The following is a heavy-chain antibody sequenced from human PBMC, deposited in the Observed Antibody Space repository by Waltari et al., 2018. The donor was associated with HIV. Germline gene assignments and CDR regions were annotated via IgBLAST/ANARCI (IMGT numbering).Heavy chain of an antibody. CDR1: GGSISSGGSS. V-gene: IGHV4-30-2*01. CDR3: ARGRYYDSSGYYYYYFDY. Sequence: QLQLQESGSGLVKPSQTLSLTSAVSGGSISSGGSSWSWIRQPPGKGLEWIGYIYHSGSTYYNPSLKSRVTISVDRSKNQFSLKLSSVTAADTAVYYCARGRYYDSSGYYYYYFDYWGQGTLVTVSS. D-gene: IGHD3-22*01. CDR2: IYHSGST. J-gene: IGHJ4*02.